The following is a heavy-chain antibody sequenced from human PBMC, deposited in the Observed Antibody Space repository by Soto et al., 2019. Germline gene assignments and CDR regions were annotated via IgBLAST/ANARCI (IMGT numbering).Heavy chain of an antibody. D-gene: IGHD3-10*01. CDR2: IYYSGST. Sequence: SETLSLTCTVSGGSISSGGYYWCWIRQHPGKGLEWIGYIYYSGSTYYNPSLKSRVTISVDTSKNQFSLKLSSVTAADTAVYYCARDQTYYGSGSYFNWFDPWGQGTLVTLSS. CDR1: GGSISSGGYY. V-gene: IGHV4-31*03. CDR3: ARDQTYYGSGSYFNWFDP. J-gene: IGHJ5*02.